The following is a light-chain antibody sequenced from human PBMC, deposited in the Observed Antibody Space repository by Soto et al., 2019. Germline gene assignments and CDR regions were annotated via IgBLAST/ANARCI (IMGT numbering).Light chain of an antibody. CDR3: AAWDDNLNGHVV. V-gene: IGLV1-44*01. CDR2: SNS. CDR1: SSNIGSNT. J-gene: IGLJ2*01. Sequence: QPVLTQPPSASGTPGQRVTISCSGSSSNIGSNTVNWYQQLPGTAPKLLIYSNSQRPSGVPDRFSGSKSGTSASLAISGLQSEDEADYYCAAWDDNLNGHVVFGGGTKLTVL.